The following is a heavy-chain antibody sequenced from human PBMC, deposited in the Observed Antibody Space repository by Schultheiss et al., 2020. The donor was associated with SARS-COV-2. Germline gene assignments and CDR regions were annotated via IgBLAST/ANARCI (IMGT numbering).Heavy chain of an antibody. V-gene: IGHV1-69*04. CDR1: GYTFTDYN. D-gene: IGHD6-13*01. J-gene: IGHJ5*02. CDR3: AREGFPKYSSSWSSLNWFDP. CDR2: IIPILDIA. Sequence: SVKVSCKASGYTFTDYNINWVRQAPGQGLEWMGRIIPILDIANYAQKFQGRVTITADKSTSTAYMELSSLRSEDTAVYYCAREGFPKYSSSWSSLNWFDPWGQGTLVTVSS.